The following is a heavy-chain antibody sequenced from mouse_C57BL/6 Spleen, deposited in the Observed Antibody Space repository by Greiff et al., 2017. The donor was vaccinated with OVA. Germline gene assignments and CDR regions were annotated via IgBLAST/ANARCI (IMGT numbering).Heavy chain of an antibody. V-gene: IGHV1-18*01. CDR3: ARGDYDGYFDV. CDR2: INPNNGGT. J-gene: IGHJ1*03. CDR1: GYTFTDYN. Sequence: VQLQQSGPELVKPGASVKIPCKASGYTFTDYNMHWVKQSHGKSLEWIGDINPNNGGTIYNQKFKGKATVTVDKSSSTAYMELRSLTSEDTAVYYCARGDYDGYFDVWGTGTTVTVSS. D-gene: IGHD2-4*01.